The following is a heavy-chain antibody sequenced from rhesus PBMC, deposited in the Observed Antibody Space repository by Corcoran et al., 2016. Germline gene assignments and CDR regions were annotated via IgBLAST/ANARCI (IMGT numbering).Heavy chain of an antibody. CDR3: ARRAIAAADFDY. J-gene: IGHJ4*01. CDR1: GGSISSSNW. D-gene: IGHD6-25*01. CDR2: ICGSGWIT. Sequence: QVQLQESGPAVVKPSETLSLTCAVSGGSISSSNWWSWIRQSPGKGLERIGGICGSGWITEYNPSLKRRVTISIETSKNQFYLKLSSVTAADTAVYYCARRAIAAADFDYWGRGVLVTVSS. V-gene: IGHV4-93*02.